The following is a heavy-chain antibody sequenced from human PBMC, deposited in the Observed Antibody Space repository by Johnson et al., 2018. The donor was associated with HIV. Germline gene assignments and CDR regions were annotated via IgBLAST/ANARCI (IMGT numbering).Heavy chain of an antibody. CDR2: IYSGGST. Sequence: VQLVESGGGLVQPGGSLRLSCAASGFTVSSNYMSWVRQAPGKGLEWVSVIYSGGSTHYADSVKGRFTISRDNSKNTLYLQMNSLRDEDTAVYYCAKRGRTYYDFWSGYSGDAFDIWGQGTLVTVSS. CDR3: AKRGRTYYDFWSGYSGDAFDI. V-gene: IGHV3-66*02. D-gene: IGHD3-3*01. J-gene: IGHJ3*02. CDR1: GFTVSSNY.